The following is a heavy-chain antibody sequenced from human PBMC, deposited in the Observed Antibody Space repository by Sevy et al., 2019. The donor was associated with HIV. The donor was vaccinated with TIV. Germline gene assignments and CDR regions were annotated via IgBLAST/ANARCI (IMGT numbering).Heavy chain of an antibody. D-gene: IGHD3-3*01. CDR3: ARGMILEGSWCGMDV. CDR1: GFTVSSNX. V-gene: IGHV3-53*01. Sequence: GGSLRLSCAVSGFTVSSNXXXXXXXXPGKGLEWVSVIFSGGSTYYADSVKGRFTISRDNSRNTLSLQMNSLRAEDTAVYYCARGMILEGSWCGMDVWGQGTTVTVSS. CDR2: IFSGGST. J-gene: IGHJ6*02.